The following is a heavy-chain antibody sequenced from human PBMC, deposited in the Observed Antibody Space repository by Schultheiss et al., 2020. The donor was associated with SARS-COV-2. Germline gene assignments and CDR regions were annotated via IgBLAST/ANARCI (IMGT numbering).Heavy chain of an antibody. CDR1: GYTFTGYY. V-gene: IGHV1-2*02. CDR3: ARVSGANYYDSSGYYLGWFDP. Sequence: ASVKVSCKASGYTFTGYYMHWVRQAPGQGLEWMGWINPNSGGTNYAQKFQGRVTMTRDTSISTAYMELSRLRSDDTAVYYCARVSGANYYDSSGYYLGWFDPWGQGTLVTVSS. D-gene: IGHD3-22*01. J-gene: IGHJ5*02. CDR2: INPNSGGT.